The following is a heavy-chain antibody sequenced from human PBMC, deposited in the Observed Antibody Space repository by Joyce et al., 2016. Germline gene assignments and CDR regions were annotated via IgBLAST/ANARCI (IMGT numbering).Heavy chain of an antibody. V-gene: IGHV3-30*03. Sequence: QGQLVESGGGVVQPGRSLRLSCEASGFTFSNYGMHWVRQAPGKGLECVAVISYDGSNKHYGDSVKGRFTISRDKSKNTLYLQMNSLRAEDTAVYYCAGGILTGYFDYWGQGTLVTVSS. J-gene: IGHJ4*02. CDR3: AGGILTGYFDY. CDR1: GFTFSNYG. D-gene: IGHD3-9*01. CDR2: ISYDGSNK.